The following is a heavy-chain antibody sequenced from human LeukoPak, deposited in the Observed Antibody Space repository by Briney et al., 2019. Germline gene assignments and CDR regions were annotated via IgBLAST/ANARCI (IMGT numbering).Heavy chain of an antibody. J-gene: IGHJ4*02. Sequence: GGSLRLSCAASGFTFSTYAMTWVRQAPGKGLDWVSGITGNGGSTYYADSVKGRFTISRDNSKNTLYLQMNSLRAEDTAVYYCARDTNGSGELDYWGQGTLVTVSS. D-gene: IGHD2-8*01. V-gene: IGHV3-23*01. CDR1: GFTFSTYA. CDR3: ARDTNGSGELDY. CDR2: ITGNGGST.